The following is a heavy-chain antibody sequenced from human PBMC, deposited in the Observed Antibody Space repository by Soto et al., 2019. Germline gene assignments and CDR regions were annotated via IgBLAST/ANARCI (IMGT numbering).Heavy chain of an antibody. CDR2: ISYDGSNK. CDR3: AKDPYSSSSEGDYYYYGMDV. V-gene: IGHV3-30*04. CDR1: GFTFSSYA. J-gene: IGHJ6*02. Sequence: QVQLVESGGGVVQPGRSLRLSCAASGFTFSSYAMHWVRQAPGKGLEWVAVISYDGSNKYYADSVKGRFTISRDNSKNTLYLQMNSLRAEDTAVYYCAKDPYSSSSEGDYYYYGMDVWGQGTTVTVSS. D-gene: IGHD6-6*01.